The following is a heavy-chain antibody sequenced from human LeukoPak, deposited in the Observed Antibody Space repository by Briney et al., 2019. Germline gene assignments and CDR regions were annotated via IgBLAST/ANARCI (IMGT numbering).Heavy chain of an antibody. Sequence: ASVKVSCKASGYSITSDDINWVRQATGQGLEWMGWMNPNSGNKGYAQKFQGRVTITRNTSISTAYMELSSLRSEDTAVYYCAIHSGYDYYFDYWGQGTLVTVSS. CDR1: GYSITSDD. D-gene: IGHD5-12*01. CDR2: MNPNSGNK. V-gene: IGHV1-8*03. J-gene: IGHJ4*02. CDR3: AIHSGYDYYFDY.